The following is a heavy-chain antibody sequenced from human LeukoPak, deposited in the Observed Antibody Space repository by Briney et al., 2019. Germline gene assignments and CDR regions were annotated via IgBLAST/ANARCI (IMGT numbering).Heavy chain of an antibody. CDR2: IRSKANSYAT. V-gene: IGHV3-73*01. CDR3: TLSIAAAGTRDY. J-gene: IGHJ4*02. D-gene: IGHD6-13*01. Sequence: PGGSLRLSCAASGFTFSGSAMHWVRQASGKGLEWVGRIRSKANSYATAYAASVIGRFTISRDDSKNTAYLQMNSLKTEDTAVYYCTLSIAAAGTRDYWGQGTLVTVSS. CDR1: GFTFSGSA.